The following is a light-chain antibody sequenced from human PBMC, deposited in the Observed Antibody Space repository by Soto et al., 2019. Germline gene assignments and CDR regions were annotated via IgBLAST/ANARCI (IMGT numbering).Light chain of an antibody. J-gene: IGLJ1*01. CDR2: DVT. V-gene: IGLV2-14*01. CDR1: SSDVGGYNY. CDR3: SSYTSSNSPYV. Sequence: QSVLTQHASVSGYPGQSITISCTGTSSDVGGYNYVSWYQQHPVKAPKLMIYDVTNRPSGVSDRFSGSKSGNTAYLTISGLQAEDEAEYYSSSYTSSNSPYVFGTGTKVTGL.